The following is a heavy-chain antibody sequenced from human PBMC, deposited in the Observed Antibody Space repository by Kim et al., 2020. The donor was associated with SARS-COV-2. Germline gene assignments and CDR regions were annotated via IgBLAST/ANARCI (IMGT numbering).Heavy chain of an antibody. V-gene: IGHV3-23*01. Sequence: GGSLRLSCAASGFTFSSYAMSWVRQAPGKGLEWVSAISGSGGSTYYADSVKGRFTISRDNSKNTLYLQMNSLRAEDTAVYYCAKGTYCSSTSCYWFYYYYGMDVWGQGTTVTVSS. CDR2: ISGSGGST. J-gene: IGHJ6*02. CDR1: GFTFSSYA. CDR3: AKGTYCSSTSCYWFYYYYGMDV. D-gene: IGHD2-2*01.